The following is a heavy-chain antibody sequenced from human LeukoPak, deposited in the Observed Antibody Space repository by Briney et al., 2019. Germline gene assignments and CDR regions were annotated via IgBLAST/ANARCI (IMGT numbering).Heavy chain of an antibody. CDR3: ARAAGDYTNYPYDY. Sequence: SETLSLTCTVSGGSITSSYWSWIRQPPGKGLEFIGYISNSGSTNYNPSLGSRVTVSVDTSKNQVSLKLRSVTAADTAVYYCARAAGDYTNYPYDYWGQGTLVTVSS. V-gene: IGHV4-59*01. J-gene: IGHJ4*02. CDR2: ISNSGST. CDR1: GGSITSSY. D-gene: IGHD4-11*01.